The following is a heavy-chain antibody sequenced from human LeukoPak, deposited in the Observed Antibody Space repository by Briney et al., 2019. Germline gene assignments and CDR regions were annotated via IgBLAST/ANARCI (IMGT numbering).Heavy chain of an antibody. D-gene: IGHD3-3*01. J-gene: IGHJ5*02. V-gene: IGHV4-34*01. CDR3: ARGGITIFGVVFRRSGGAWFDP. Sequence: PGGSLRLSCAASGFTFSSYSMNWVRQPPGKGLEWIGEINHSGSTNYNPSLKSRVTISVDTSKNQFSLKLSSVTAADTAVYYCARGGITIFGVVFRRSGGAWFDPWGQGTLVTVSS. CDR1: GFTFSSYS. CDR2: INHSGST.